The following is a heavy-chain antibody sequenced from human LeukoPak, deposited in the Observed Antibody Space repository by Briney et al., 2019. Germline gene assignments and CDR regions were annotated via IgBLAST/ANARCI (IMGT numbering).Heavy chain of an antibody. D-gene: IGHD3-10*02. J-gene: IGHJ6*03. V-gene: IGHV4-34*01. CDR2: INHSGST. CDR1: GGSFSGYY. Sequence: SETLSLTCAVYGGSFSGYYWSWIRQPPGKGLEWIGEINHSGSTNYNPSLKSRVTISVDTSKNQFSLKLSSVTAADTAVYYCARGNVGSYYYYYYMDVWGKGTTVTVSS. CDR3: ARGNVGSYYYYYYMDV.